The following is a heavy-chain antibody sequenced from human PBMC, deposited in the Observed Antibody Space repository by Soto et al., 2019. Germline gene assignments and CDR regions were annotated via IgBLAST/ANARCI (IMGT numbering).Heavy chain of an antibody. V-gene: IGHV4-34*01. D-gene: IGHD1-1*01. CDR3: ARGDNWNFGEYYYYYMDV. CDR2: INHSGST. J-gene: IGHJ6*03. Sequence: PETLSLTYAGYGGSFRGYYWSWLRQPPGKGLEWIGEINHSGSTNYNPSLKSRVTISVDTSKNQFSLKLSSVTAADTAVYYCARGDNWNFGEYYYYYMDVWGKGTTVTVSS. CDR1: GGSFRGYY.